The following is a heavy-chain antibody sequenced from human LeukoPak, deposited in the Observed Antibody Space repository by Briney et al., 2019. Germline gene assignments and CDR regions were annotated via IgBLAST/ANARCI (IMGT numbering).Heavy chain of an antibody. J-gene: IGHJ4*02. CDR3: ATLTVATSFDY. V-gene: IGHV3-48*03. Sequence: GGSLRLSCAAAGFSFSVYEMHWVRQAPGKGLEWISDISSSGTTIYYADSVKGRFTISRDNAKNSLYLQMNSLRAEDTAVYYCATLTVATSFDYWGQGTLVTVSS. CDR1: GFSFSVYE. D-gene: IGHD5-12*01. CDR2: ISSSGTTI.